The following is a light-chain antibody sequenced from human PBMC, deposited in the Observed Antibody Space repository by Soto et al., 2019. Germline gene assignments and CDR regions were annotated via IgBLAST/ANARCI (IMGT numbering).Light chain of an antibody. J-gene: IGLJ1*01. CDR3: KSYAGSNTYV. Sequence: QSVLTQPPSASGSPGQSVTISCTETKNDIGVYDFVSWYQHHPGKAPRLIIYDVVQRPSGVPDRFSGSKSGNTASLTVSGLQAADEADYFCKSYAGSNTYVFGSGTKVTVL. CDR2: DVV. V-gene: IGLV2-8*01. CDR1: KNDIGVYDF.